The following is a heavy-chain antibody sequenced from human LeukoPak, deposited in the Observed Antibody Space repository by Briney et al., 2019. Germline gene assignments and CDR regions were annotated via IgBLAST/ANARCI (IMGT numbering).Heavy chain of an antibody. Sequence: GGSLRPSCAASGFTFSSYWMHWVRQAPGKGLVWVSRINSDGSSTSYADSVKGRFTISRDNAKNTLYLQMNSLRAEDTAVYYCAREGSGWYYFDYWGQGTLVTVSS. J-gene: IGHJ4*02. CDR3: AREGSGWYYFDY. V-gene: IGHV3-74*01. CDR2: INSDGSST. CDR1: GFTFSSYW. D-gene: IGHD6-19*01.